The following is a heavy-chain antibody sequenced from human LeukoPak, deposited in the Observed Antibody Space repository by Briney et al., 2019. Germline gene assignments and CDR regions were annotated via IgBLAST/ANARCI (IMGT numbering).Heavy chain of an antibody. V-gene: IGHV3-74*01. CDR1: GFTFSSYI. CDR2: INPDGSTT. D-gene: IGHD2-2*01. J-gene: IGHJ4*02. CDR3: ARVGVGMYHFDH. Sequence: TGGSLRLSCAASGFTFSSYIMNWVRQAPGKGLVWVSRINPDGSTTTYADSVEGRFTISRDNAKNTLYLQMSSLRAEDTAVYYCARVGVGMYHFDHWGQGTLVTVSS.